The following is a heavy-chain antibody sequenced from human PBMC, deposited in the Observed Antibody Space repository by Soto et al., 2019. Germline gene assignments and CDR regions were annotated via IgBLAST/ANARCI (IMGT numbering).Heavy chain of an antibody. CDR3: AKRGGDNRANIDY. D-gene: IGHD3-16*01. J-gene: IGHJ4*02. CDR2: ISGSGDST. Sequence: EVQLLESGGGLVQPGGSLRLSCAASGFTFGTYAMSWVRQAPGKGLEWVSGISGSGDSTYYADSVKGRFTISRDNSKNRLYLQMNSLRAEDTAVYYCAKRGGDNRANIDYWGQGTLVTVSS. CDR1: GFTFGTYA. V-gene: IGHV3-23*01.